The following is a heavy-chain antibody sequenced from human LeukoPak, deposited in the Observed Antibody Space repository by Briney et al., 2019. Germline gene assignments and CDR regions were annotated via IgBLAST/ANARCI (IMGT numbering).Heavy chain of an antibody. J-gene: IGHJ4*02. D-gene: IGHD2-21*02. CDR1: GFIFSNYA. Sequence: GGSLRLSCAASGFIFSNYAMSWVRQAPGKGLECVSVISGTSDSTYYADSVKGRFTISRDNAKNSLYLQMNSLRAEDTAVYYCASMTTYCGGDCYFFDYWGQGTLVTVSS. CDR3: ASMTTYCGGDCYFFDY. CDR2: ISGTSDST. V-gene: IGHV3-23*01.